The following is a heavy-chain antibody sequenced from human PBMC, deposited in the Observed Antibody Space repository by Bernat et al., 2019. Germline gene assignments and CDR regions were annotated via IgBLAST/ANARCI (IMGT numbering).Heavy chain of an antibody. CDR1: GFTFSDYY. Sequence: QVQLVESGGGLVKPGGSLRLSCAASGFTFSDYYMSWIRQAPGKGLDWVSYISSSSYTNYADSVKGRFTISRDNAKNSLYLQMNSLRSEDTAVYYCARREGSNPRQDYFPTDWYFDLWGRGTLVTVSS. CDR2: ISSSSYT. V-gene: IGHV3-11*05. J-gene: IGHJ2*01. D-gene: IGHD2/OR15-2a*01. CDR3: ARREGSNPRQDYFPTDWYFDL.